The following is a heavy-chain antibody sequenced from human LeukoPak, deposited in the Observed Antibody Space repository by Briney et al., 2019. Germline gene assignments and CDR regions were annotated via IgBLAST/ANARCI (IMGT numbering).Heavy chain of an antibody. Sequence: SETLSLTCTVSGGSISPYYWSWIRQAPGKGLEWIGCTDYSGSTNYNPSLKSRVTISVDTSKNQFSLKLSSVTAADTAVYYCARSSYLYYFDYWGQGTLVTVSS. V-gene: IGHV4-59*12. CDR2: TDYSGST. CDR1: GGSISPYY. J-gene: IGHJ4*02. CDR3: ARSSYLYYFDY. D-gene: IGHD3-16*02.